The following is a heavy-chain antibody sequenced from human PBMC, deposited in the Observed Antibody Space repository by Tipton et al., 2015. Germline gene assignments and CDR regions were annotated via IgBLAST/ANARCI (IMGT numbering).Heavy chain of an antibody. D-gene: IGHD3-22*01. CDR2: IYSSGTT. Sequence: TLSLTCTVSGGSISSGGYYWSWIRQHPGKGLEWIGYIYSSGTTYYSPSLKSRVTISIDTSKNHFSLKLSSVTAADTAVYYCARGINPYQSSAPFDHWGQGTLVTVSS. CDR1: GGSISSGGYY. CDR3: ARGINPYQSSAPFDH. J-gene: IGHJ4*02. V-gene: IGHV4-31*03.